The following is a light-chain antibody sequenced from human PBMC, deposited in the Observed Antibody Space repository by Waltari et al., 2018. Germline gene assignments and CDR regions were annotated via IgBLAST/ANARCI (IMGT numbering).Light chain of an antibody. V-gene: IGLV2-14*01. CDR3: CSYTTSDTYV. CDR2: GVA. Sequence: HSALTQPASVSGSPGQSITIPCTGTSSDVGGFHAVPWYQQHPGKVPKLVIYGVADRPSGISNRFSGSKSGNTASLTISGLQAEDEADYYCCSYTTSDTYVFGTGTKVIVL. CDR1: SSDVGGFHA. J-gene: IGLJ1*01.